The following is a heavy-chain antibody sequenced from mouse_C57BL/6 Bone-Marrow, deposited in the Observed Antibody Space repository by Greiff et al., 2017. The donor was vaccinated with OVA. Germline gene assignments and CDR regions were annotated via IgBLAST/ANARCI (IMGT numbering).Heavy chain of an antibody. J-gene: IGHJ4*01. CDR1: GYAFTNYL. V-gene: IGHV1-54*01. CDR2: INPGSGGT. CDR3: ARRYAMDY. Sequence: VQLQQSGAELVRPGPSVKVSCKASGYAFTNYLIEWVKQRPGQGLEWIGVINPGSGGTNYNEKFKGKATLTADKSSSTAYMQLSSLTSEDSAVYFCARRYAMDYWGQGTSVTVSS.